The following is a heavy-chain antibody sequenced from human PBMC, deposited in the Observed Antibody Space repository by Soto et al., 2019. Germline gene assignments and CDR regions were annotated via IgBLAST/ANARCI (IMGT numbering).Heavy chain of an antibody. J-gene: IGHJ4*02. CDR3: ARDFTKSSSWPYYFDY. D-gene: IGHD6-13*01. CDR2: ISAYNGNT. CDR1: GYTFTSYG. Sequence: ASVKVSCKASGYTFTSYGISCVRQAPGQGLEWMGWISAYNGNTNYAQKLQGRVTMTTDTSTSTAYMELRSLRSDDTAVYYCARDFTKSSSWPYYFDYWGQGTLVTVSS. V-gene: IGHV1-18*01.